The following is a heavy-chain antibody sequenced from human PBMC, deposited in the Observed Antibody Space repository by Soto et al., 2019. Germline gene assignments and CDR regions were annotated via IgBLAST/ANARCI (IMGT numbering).Heavy chain of an antibody. CDR3: ASLAYSLLWFGDVYAFDI. CDR2: ISYDGSNK. D-gene: IGHD3-10*01. J-gene: IGHJ3*02. V-gene: IGHV3-30-3*01. Sequence: GGSLRLSCAASGFTFSSYAMHWVRQAPGKGLEWVAVISYDGSNKYYADSVKGRFTNSRDNSKNTLYLQKNNLRAEDTAVYYSASLAYSLLWFGDVYAFDIWGQGTMVTVSS. CDR1: GFTFSSYA.